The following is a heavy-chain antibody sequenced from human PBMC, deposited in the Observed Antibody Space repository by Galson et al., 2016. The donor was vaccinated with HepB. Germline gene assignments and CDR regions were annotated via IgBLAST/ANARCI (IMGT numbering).Heavy chain of an antibody. Sequence: SLRLSCAASGFILTNNYTNWVRQAPGKGLEWVSVIYSGGSTYYADSVKGRFTMSRDESKKMLYLQMNNLRAEDTALYYCVRGTLGYLDHWGQGTPVTVSS. J-gene: IGHJ4*02. D-gene: IGHD6-13*01. CDR3: VRGTLGYLDH. V-gene: IGHV3-53*01. CDR1: GFILTNNY. CDR2: IYSGGST.